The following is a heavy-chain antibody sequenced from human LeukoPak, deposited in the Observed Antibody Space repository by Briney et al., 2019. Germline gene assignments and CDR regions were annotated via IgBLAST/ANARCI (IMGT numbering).Heavy chain of an antibody. CDR2: IKQDGSEK. D-gene: IGHD3-16*01. V-gene: IGHV3-7*01. J-gene: IGHJ3*02. CDR3: ARGDRDVMITFGGAEGDAFDI. CDR1: GFTFSSYW. Sequence: GGSLRLSCAASGFTFSSYWMSWVRQAPGKGLEWVANIKQDGSEKYYVDSVKGRFTISRDNAKNSLYLQMNSLRAEDTAVYYCARGDRDVMITFGGAEGDAFDIWGQGTMVTVSS.